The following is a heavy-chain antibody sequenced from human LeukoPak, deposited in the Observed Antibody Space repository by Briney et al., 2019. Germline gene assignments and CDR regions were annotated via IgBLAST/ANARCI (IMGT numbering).Heavy chain of an antibody. Sequence: PGGSLRLSCAASGFTFSSYSMNWLRQAPGKGLEWVSSISSSSSYIYYADSVKGRFTISRDNAKNSLYLQMNSLRAEDTAVYYCARFRVAVAGTGDYFDYWGQGTLVTVSS. J-gene: IGHJ4*02. CDR3: ARFRVAVAGTGDYFDY. CDR2: ISSSSSYI. D-gene: IGHD6-13*01. V-gene: IGHV3-21*01. CDR1: GFTFSSYS.